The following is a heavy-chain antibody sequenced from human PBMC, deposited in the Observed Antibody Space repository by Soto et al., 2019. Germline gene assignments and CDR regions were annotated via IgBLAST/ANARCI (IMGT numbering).Heavy chain of an antibody. D-gene: IGHD2-15*01. CDR1: GGSFSGYY. CDR2: INHSGST. CDR3: ASLVVVAAKYNWFDP. Sequence: SETLSLTCAVYGGSFSGYYWSWIRQPPGKGLEWIGEINHSGSTNYNPSLKSRVTISVDTPKNQFALKLSSVTAAATAVYYCASLVVVAAKYNWFDPWGQGTLVTVSS. J-gene: IGHJ5*02. V-gene: IGHV4-34*01.